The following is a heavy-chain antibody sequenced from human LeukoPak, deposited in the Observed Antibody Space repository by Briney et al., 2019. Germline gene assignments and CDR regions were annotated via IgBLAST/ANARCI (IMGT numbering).Heavy chain of an antibody. Sequence: ASVRVSCKASGYTFTVYYMHWVRQPPGQGREGMGGINPNSGGKNCAQKFQGRVTITRDTSISTAYRELGRLRSDDTAVYYCARDRTDPDYWGQGTLVTVSS. J-gene: IGHJ4*02. CDR1: GYTFTVYY. CDR3: ARDRTDPDY. CDR2: INPNSGGK. V-gene: IGHV1-2*02.